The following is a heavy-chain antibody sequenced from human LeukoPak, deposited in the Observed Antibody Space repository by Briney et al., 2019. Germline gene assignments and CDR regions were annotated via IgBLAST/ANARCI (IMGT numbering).Heavy chain of an antibody. Sequence: GGSLRLSCAASGFTFSSYWMSWVRQAPGKGLEWVASTKQDGTEKYYVDSVKGRFTISKDNAKNSLYLQMNSLRAEDTAVYYCAREDHSNYEYWGQGTLVTVSS. CDR1: GFTFSSYW. D-gene: IGHD4-11*01. CDR2: TKQDGTEK. V-gene: IGHV3-7*01. CDR3: AREDHSNYEY. J-gene: IGHJ4*02.